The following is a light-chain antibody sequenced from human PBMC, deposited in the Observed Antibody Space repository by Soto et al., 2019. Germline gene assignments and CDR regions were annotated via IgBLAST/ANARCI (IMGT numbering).Light chain of an antibody. J-gene: IGKJ1*01. CDR1: QTISSW. CDR3: QHYNSYSEA. V-gene: IGKV1-5*03. CDR2: KAS. Sequence: DIHMTQSPSTLSGSVGHRVTIICRASQTISSWLAWYQQKQGKAPKLLIYKASTLKSGVPSRFSGSVYGTEFNPTISSLQTDDFATYYCQHYNSYSEAFGQGTKVDIK.